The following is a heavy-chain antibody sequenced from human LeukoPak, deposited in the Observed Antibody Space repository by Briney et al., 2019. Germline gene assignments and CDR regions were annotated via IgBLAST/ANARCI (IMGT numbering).Heavy chain of an antibody. J-gene: IGHJ4*02. Sequence: ASVKVSCKVSGYTLSDLSMHWVRQAPGKGLEWMGGFDPENDGPIYAQKFQGRVTMTGDTSTDTAYMELSGLRSDVTAVYYCATLPFGVVMPDYWGQGTLVTVSS. D-gene: IGHD3-3*01. V-gene: IGHV1-24*01. CDR2: FDPENDGP. CDR1: GYTLSDLS. CDR3: ATLPFGVVMPDY.